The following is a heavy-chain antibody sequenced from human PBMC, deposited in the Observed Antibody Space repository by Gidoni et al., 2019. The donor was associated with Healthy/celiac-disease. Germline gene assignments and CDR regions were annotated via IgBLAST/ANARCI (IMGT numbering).Heavy chain of an antibody. CDR2: ISYDGSNK. CDR3: AKGFSLFDY. CDR1: GFTFSSYG. V-gene: IGHV3-30*18. D-gene: IGHD3-3*01. J-gene: IGHJ4*02. Sequence: QVQLVESGGGVVQPGRSLRLSCAASGFTFSSYGMHWVRQASGKGLEWVAVISYDGSNKYYADSVKGRFTISRDNSKNTLYLQMNSLRAEDTAVYYCAKGFSLFDYWGQGTLVTVSS.